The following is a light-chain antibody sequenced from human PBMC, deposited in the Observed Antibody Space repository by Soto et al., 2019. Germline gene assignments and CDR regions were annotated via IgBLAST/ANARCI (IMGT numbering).Light chain of an antibody. CDR3: QQYGSSPWT. CDR1: QSVTSNF. Sequence: EIVLTQSPGTLSLSPGDRASLSCRASQSVTSNFLSWYQQKPGQTPRLLIYAASTRATGIPDRFSGSGSGTDFTLTISRPDTEDFAVYFCQQYGSSPWTFGQGTKVDIK. J-gene: IGKJ1*01. V-gene: IGKV3-20*01. CDR2: AAS.